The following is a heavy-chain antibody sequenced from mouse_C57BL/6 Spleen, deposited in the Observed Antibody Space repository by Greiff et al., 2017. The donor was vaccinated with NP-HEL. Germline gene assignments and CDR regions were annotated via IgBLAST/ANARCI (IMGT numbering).Heavy chain of an antibody. CDR2: IDPSDSYT. CDR3: ARQPGLDY. V-gene: IGHV1-59*01. CDR1: GYTFTSYW. Sequence: QVQLQQPGAELVRPGTSVKLSCKASGYTFTSYWMHWVKQRPGQGLEWIGVIDPSDSYTNYNQKFKGKATLTVDTSSSTAYMQLSSLTSEDSAVYYCARQPGLDYWGQGTTLTVSS. J-gene: IGHJ2*01.